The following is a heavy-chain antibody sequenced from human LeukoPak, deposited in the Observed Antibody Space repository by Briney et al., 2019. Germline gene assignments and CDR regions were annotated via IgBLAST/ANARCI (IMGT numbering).Heavy chain of an antibody. V-gene: IGHV1-18*01. D-gene: IGHD3-3*01. J-gene: IGHJ5*02. CDR1: GYTFTSYG. CDR2: ISAYNGNT. Sequence: ASVKVSCKVSGYTFTSYGISWVRQAPGQGLEWMGWISAYNGNTNYAQKVQGRVTMTTDTSTSTAYMELRNLRSDDTAVYYCARVELTIFGVVIKGGKFDPWGQGTLVTVSP. CDR3: ARVELTIFGVVIKGGKFDP.